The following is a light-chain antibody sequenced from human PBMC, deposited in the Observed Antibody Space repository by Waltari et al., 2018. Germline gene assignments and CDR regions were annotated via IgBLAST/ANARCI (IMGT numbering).Light chain of an antibody. V-gene: IGKV1-NL1*01. Sequence: DIQMTQSPSSLSASVGNRVTITCRASQGISNSLAWYQQKPGKAPKLLVYAASRLESGVPSRFNGSGSGTDYTLTISSLQPEDFATYYCQQYYSTPRITFGQGTRLEIK. CDR1: QGISNS. J-gene: IGKJ5*01. CDR3: QQYYSTPRIT. CDR2: AAS.